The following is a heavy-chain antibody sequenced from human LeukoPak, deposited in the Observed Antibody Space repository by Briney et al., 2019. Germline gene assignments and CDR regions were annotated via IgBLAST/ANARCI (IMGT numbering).Heavy chain of an antibody. CDR1: GFTLSNYG. CDR2: ISSSSGYI. CDR3: TRNYYDSSAVSDY. Sequence: GGSLRLSCAASGFTLSNYGMNWVRQAPGKGLEWVSSISSSSGYIKYADSVKGRFTISRDNAKKSLYLQVNSLRGEDTAVYYCTRNYYDSSAVSDYWGQGTLVTVPS. J-gene: IGHJ4*02. V-gene: IGHV3-21*01. D-gene: IGHD3-22*01.